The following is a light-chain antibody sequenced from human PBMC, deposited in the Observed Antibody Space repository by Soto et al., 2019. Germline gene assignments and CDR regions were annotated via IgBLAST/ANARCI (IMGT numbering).Light chain of an antibody. J-gene: IGLJ2*01. CDR1: SSNIGNNY. CDR3: GTWDSSLSAGL. CDR2: DNN. V-gene: IGLV1-51*01. Sequence: QSVLTQPPSVSAAPGQTVTISCSGSSSNIGNNYVSWYQQLPGTAPKLLIYDNNKRPSGIPDRFSGSKSDTSATLGITGLQTGDEADYYCGTWDSSLSAGLFGGGTKLTVL.